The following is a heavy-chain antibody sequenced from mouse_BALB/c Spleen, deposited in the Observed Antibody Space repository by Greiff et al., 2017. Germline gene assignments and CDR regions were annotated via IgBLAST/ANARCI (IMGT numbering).Heavy chain of an antibody. Sequence: EVHLVESGPGLVKPSQSLSLTCSVTGYSITSGYYWNWIRQFPGNKLEWMGYISYDGSNNYNPSLKNRISITRDTSKNQFFLKLNSVTTEDTATYYCASLYYAMDYWGQGTSVTVSS. V-gene: IGHV3-6*02. J-gene: IGHJ4*01. CDR3: ASLYYAMDY. CDR2: ISYDGSN. CDR1: GYSITSGYY.